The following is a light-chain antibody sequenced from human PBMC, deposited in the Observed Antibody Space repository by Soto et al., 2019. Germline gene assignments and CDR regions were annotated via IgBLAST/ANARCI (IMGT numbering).Light chain of an antibody. V-gene: IGLV2-23*02. J-gene: IGLJ3*02. CDR2: EVS. CDR3: CSYAGSSTFRV. Sequence: QSALTQPASVSGSPGQSITISRTGTSSDVGSYNLVSWYQQHPGKAPKLMIYEVSERPSGVSNRFSGSKSGNTASLTISGLQAEDEADYYWCSYAGSSTFRVFGGGTKLTVL. CDR1: SSDVGSYNL.